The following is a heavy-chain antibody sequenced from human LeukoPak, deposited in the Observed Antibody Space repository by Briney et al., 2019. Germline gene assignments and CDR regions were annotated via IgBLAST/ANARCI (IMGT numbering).Heavy chain of an antibody. CDR1: GGSFSGYY. CDR3: ARDYYDSSGYYAFDY. V-gene: IGHV4-31*11. D-gene: IGHD3-22*01. CDR2: IYYSGST. J-gene: IGHJ4*02. Sequence: PSETLSLTCAVYGGSFSGYYWSWIRQHPGKGLEWIGYIYYSGSTYYNPSLKSRVSISVDTSKNQFSLNLSSVTAADTAVYYCARDYYDSSGYYAFDYWGQGTLVTVSS.